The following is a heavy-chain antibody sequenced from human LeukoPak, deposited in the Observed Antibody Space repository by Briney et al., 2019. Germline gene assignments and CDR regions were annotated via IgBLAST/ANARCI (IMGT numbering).Heavy chain of an antibody. V-gene: IGHV3-30*18. CDR2: ISYDGGNK. CDR1: GFTFSNYG. D-gene: IGHD5-24*01. CDR3: AKGDGYNEYYFDY. Sequence: GRSLRLSCAGSGFTFSNYGIHWVRQAPGKGLEWVALISYDGGNKYYADSVKGRFTISRDNSKNTLYLQMNSLRAEDTAVYYCAKGDGYNEYYFDYWGQGTLVTVSS. J-gene: IGHJ4*02.